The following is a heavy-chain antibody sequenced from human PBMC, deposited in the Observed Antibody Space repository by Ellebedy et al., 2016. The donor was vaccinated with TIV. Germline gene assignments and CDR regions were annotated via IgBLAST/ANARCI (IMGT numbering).Heavy chain of an antibody. D-gene: IGHD5-12*01. CDR2: IKQDGSEK. J-gene: IGHJ3*02. V-gene: IGHV3-7*01. CDR1: GFTFSSYA. CDR3: ARASGLDAFDI. Sequence: GGSLRLXCAASGFTFSSYAMSWVRQAPGKGLEWVANIKQDGSEKYYVDSVKGRFTISRDNAKNALYLKMNSLRAEDTAVYYCARASGLDAFDIWGQGTMVTVSS.